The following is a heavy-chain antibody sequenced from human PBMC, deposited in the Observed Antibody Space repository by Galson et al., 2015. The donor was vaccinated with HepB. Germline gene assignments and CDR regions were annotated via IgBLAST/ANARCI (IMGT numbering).Heavy chain of an antibody. CDR2: FNPNSGDT. CDR1: GYSFIAYY. V-gene: IGHV1-2*02. CDR3: ATGSPPGVINF. J-gene: IGHJ4*02. Sequence: SVKVSCKAFGYSFIAYYIHWVRQAPGQGLEWMGWFNPNSGDTNYAQKFQGRVTMTRDTSISTASMDLTRLRSDDTAVYYCATGSPPGVINFWGQGTLVTVSS. D-gene: IGHD3-10*01.